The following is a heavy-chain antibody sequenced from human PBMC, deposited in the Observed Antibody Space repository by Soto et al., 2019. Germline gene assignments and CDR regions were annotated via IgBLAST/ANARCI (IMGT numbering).Heavy chain of an antibody. CDR3: SKGLWTVGQCSGGTCYDGMDV. CDR1: GYTFTGFW. CDR2: INPKSGVT. J-gene: IGHJ6*02. V-gene: IGHV1-2*02. D-gene: IGHD2-15*01. Sequence: ASVKVSCKASGYTFTGFWMHWVREAPGQGLECMGWINPKSGVTNYAQKFQGRVTMTRDTSLSTVYMELSRLQSDDTAVYYCSKGLWTVGQCSGGTCYDGMDVWGQGTTVTVSS.